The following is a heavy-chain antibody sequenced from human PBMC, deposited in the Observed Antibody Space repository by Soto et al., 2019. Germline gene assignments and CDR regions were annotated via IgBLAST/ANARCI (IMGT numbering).Heavy chain of an antibody. CDR1: GFNFKKFA. CDR3: AKAEGEQWLMPHLDN. J-gene: IGHJ4*02. D-gene: IGHD6-19*01. Sequence: EVQLLESGGGVVQPGGSLRLSCEASGFNFKKFAMGWVRQAPGEGLEWVSGISCCGGSTSYADSVKGRFTLARDDSKNTLSLHLNSLRFEDTARYFCAKAEGEQWLMPHLDNWGQGTLVTVS. CDR2: ISCCGGST. V-gene: IGHV3-23*01.